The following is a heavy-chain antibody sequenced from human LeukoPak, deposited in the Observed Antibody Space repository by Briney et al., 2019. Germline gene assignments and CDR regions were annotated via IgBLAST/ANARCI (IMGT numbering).Heavy chain of an antibody. J-gene: IGHJ4*02. CDR3: ASYYYDSSGYYF. CDR2: ISSSSSYI. V-gene: IGHV3-21*01. D-gene: IGHD3-22*01. CDR1: GFTFSSYS. Sequence: PGGSLRLSCAASGFTFSSYSMNWVRQAPGKGLEWVSSISSSSSYIYYADSVKGRFSISRDNAKNSLYLQMNSLRAEDTAVYYCASYYYDSSGYYFWGQGTLVTVSS.